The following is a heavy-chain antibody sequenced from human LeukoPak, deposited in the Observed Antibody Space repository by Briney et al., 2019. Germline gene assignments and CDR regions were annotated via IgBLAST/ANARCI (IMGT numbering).Heavy chain of an antibody. CDR3: ARHVNLWSGYSMLEWFDP. CDR2: IYTSGST. Sequence: SETLSLTCTVSGGSISSYYWSWIRQPPGKGLEWIGYIYTSGSTNYNPSLKSRVTISVDTSKNQFSLKLSSVTAADTAVYYCARHVNLWSGYSMLEWFDPWGQGTLVTVSS. J-gene: IGHJ5*02. D-gene: IGHD3-3*01. V-gene: IGHV4-4*09. CDR1: GGSISSYY.